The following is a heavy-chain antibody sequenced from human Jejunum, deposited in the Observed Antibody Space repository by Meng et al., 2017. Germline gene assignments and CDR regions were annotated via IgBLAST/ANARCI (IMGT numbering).Heavy chain of an antibody. CDR2: INHSGST. CDR3: ARRLPYFDTGFYDF. J-gene: IGHJ4*02. Sequence: QGGDGRLRPLETLASTCAVYGASCSGYKWNWIRQPPGKGLEWIGEINHSGSTTYNPSLKSRVTMSVDTSKNQFSLKVDSVSAADTAVYYCARRLPYFDTGFYDFWGQGTLVTVSS. D-gene: IGHD3-9*01. V-gene: IGHV4-34*01. CDR1: GASCSGYK.